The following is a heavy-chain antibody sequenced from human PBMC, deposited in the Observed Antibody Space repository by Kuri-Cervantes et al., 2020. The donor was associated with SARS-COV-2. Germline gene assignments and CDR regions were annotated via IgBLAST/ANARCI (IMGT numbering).Heavy chain of an antibody. CDR3: ARRESSRAFDY. CDR1: GYSISSGYY. CDR2: IYYSGST. Sequence: SETLSLTCTASGYSISSGYYWSWIRQPPGKGLEWIGYIYYSGSTYYNPSLKSRVTISVDTSKNQFSLKLSSVTAADTAVYYCARRESSRAFDYWGQGTLVTVSS. J-gene: IGHJ4*02. V-gene: IGHV4-30-4*08. D-gene: IGHD6-6*01.